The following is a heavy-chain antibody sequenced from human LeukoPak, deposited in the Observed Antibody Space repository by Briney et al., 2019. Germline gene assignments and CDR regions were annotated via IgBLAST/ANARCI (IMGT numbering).Heavy chain of an antibody. Sequence: SQTLSLTCAISGDSVSSTGAAWNWIRQSPSRGLEWLGRTYYRSKWYSDYAMSLTRRITIDPDTSKNHFSLQLNSVTPEDTAIYYCTRAQWRAFDSWGQGILVTVSS. CDR1: GDSVSSTGAA. J-gene: IGHJ4*02. D-gene: IGHD2-8*01. CDR2: TYYRSKWYS. CDR3: TRAQWRAFDS. V-gene: IGHV6-1*01.